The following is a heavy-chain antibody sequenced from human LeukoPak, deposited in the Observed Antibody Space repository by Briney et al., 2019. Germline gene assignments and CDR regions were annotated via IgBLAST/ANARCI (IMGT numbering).Heavy chain of an antibody. V-gene: IGHV4-59*12. Sequence: SETLSLTCTVSGGSISSYYWSWIRQPPGKGLEWIGSIYYSGSTYYNPSLKSRVTISVDTSKNQFSLKLSSVTAADTAVYYCARDRSGSGSYYNFDYWGQGTLVTVSS. CDR3: ARDRSGSGSYYNFDY. D-gene: IGHD3-10*01. CDR2: IYYSGST. J-gene: IGHJ4*02. CDR1: GGSISSYY.